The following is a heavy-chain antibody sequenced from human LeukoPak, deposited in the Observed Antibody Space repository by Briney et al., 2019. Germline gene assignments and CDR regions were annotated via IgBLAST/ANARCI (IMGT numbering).Heavy chain of an antibody. CDR1: GFAVRDKY. CDR2: IYSADST. J-gene: IGHJ6*02. D-gene: IGHD3-9*01. Sequence: KTGGSLRLSCAASGFAVRDKYMTWVRQAPGKGLQWVSLIYSADSTYYADSVKGRFAISRDNSKNTVYLQMNSLSADDTAIYYCVRDGTPIGNFDWVGFSGMDVWGQGTTVTVSS. CDR3: VRDGTPIGNFDWVGFSGMDV. V-gene: IGHV3-66*01.